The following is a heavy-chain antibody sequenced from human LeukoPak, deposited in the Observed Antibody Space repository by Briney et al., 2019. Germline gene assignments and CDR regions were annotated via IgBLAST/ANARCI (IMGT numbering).Heavy chain of an antibody. V-gene: IGHV3-74*01. J-gene: IGHJ5*02. Sequence: GGSLRLSCAASGLTFGNNWMHWVRHGPGKGVVWISRINSDGGGAIYADSVKGRFTVSRDNAKNTLYLQMNSLRAEDTAVYYCVRDVPHNWFDTWGQGTLVTVSS. CDR2: INSDGGGA. CDR3: VRDVPHNWFDT. CDR1: GLTFGNNW.